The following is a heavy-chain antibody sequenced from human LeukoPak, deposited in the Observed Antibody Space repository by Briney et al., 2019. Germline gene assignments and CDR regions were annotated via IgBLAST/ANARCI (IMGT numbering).Heavy chain of an antibody. CDR1: GGSISSSSYY. CDR2: IYYSGST. Sequence: SETLSLTCTVSGGSISSSSYYWGWIRQPPGKGLEWIGSIYYSGSTYYNPSLKSRVTISVDTSKNQFSLKLSSVTAADTAVYYCARLGQLGEPQFDYWGQGTLVTVSS. CDR3: ARLGQLGEPQFDY. J-gene: IGHJ4*02. D-gene: IGHD6-6*01. V-gene: IGHV4-39*01.